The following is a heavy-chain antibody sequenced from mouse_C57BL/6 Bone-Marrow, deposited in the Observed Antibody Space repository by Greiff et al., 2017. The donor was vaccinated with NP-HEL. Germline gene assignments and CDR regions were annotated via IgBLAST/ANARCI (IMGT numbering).Heavy chain of an antibody. CDR3: ARRYRGLYYYAMDY. CDR2: ISSGSSTI. J-gene: IGHJ4*01. CDR1: GFTFSDYG. V-gene: IGHV5-17*01. Sequence: DVKLVEPGGGLVKPGGSLKLSCAASGFTFSDYGMHWVRQAPEKGLEWVAYISSGSSTIYYADTVKGRFTISRDNAKNTLFLQMTSLRSEDTAMYYCARRYRGLYYYAMDYWGQGTSVTVSS. D-gene: IGHD2-12*01.